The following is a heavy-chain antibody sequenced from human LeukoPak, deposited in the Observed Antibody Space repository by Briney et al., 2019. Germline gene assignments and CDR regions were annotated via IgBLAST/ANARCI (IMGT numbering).Heavy chain of an antibody. J-gene: IGHJ5*02. CDR2: ISGSGGST. V-gene: IGHV3-23*01. CDR3: AKQWSGGDYNDWRTYNWFDP. Sequence: TGGSLRLSCAASGFTVRNNYMNWVRQAPGKGLEWVSAISGSGGSTYYADSVKGRFTISRDNSKNTLYLQMNSLRAEDTAVYYCAKQWSGGDYNDWRTYNWFDPWGQGTLVTVSS. D-gene: IGHD2-21*02. CDR1: GFTVRNNY.